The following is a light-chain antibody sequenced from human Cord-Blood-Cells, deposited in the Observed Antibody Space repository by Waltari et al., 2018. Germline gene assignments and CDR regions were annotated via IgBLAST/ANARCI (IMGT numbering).Light chain of an antibody. Sequence: ALTQPAPVAGSPGQSLTISCTGTSSAVGAYTYVPWYQQHPGKAPKLMIYEVSNRPSGVSNRFSGSKSGNTASLTISGLQAEDEADYYCSSYTSSSTRVFGGGTKLTVL. V-gene: IGLV2-14*01. CDR1: SSAVGAYTY. J-gene: IGLJ3*02. CDR2: EVS. CDR3: SSYTSSSTRV.